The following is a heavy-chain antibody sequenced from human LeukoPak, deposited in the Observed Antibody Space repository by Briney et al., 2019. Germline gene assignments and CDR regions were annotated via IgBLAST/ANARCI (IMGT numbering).Heavy chain of an antibody. CDR1: GGSISTYY. CDR3: ARGGYYGSGNDFRFDP. Sequence: PSETLSLTCTVSGGSISTYYWSWLRQPPGKGLEWSGYIYYSGSTNYKPSLKSRVTISVDTSKNQFSLKLSSVTAADTAVYYCARGGYYGSGNDFRFDPWGQGTLVTVSS. V-gene: IGHV4-59*01. D-gene: IGHD3-10*01. CDR2: IYYSGST. J-gene: IGHJ5*02.